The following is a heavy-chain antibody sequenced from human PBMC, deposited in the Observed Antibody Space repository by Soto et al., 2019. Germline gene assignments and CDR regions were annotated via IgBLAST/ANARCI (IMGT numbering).Heavy chain of an antibody. CDR3: ARHGYNYGGGYFDY. CDR1: GVTVSSNY. J-gene: IGHJ4*02. V-gene: IGHV3-66*04. D-gene: IGHD5-18*01. CDR2: IYSGGST. Sequence: EVQLVESGGGLVNPGGSLRHSCAASGVTVSSNYMSWVRQAPGKGLEWVSVIYSGGSTYYADSVKGRFTISRDNSKNTLYLQMNSLRAEDTAVYYCARHGYNYGGGYFDYWGQGTLVTVSS.